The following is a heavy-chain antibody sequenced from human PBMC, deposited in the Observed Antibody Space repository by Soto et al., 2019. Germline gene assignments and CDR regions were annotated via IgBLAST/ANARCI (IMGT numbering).Heavy chain of an antibody. J-gene: IGHJ3*02. CDR1: GGTFSSYA. CDR3: ATSTTVTTLVGAFDI. Sequence: GASVKVSCKASGGTFSSYAISWVRQAPGQGLEWMGGIIPIFGTANCAQKFQGRVTITADKSTSTAYMELSSLRSEDTAVYYCATSTTVTTLVGAFDIWGQGTMVTVSS. V-gene: IGHV1-69*06. CDR2: IIPIFGTA. D-gene: IGHD4-17*01.